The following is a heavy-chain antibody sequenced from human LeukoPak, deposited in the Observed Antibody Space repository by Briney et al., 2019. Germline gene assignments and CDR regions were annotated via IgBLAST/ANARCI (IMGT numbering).Heavy chain of an antibody. J-gene: IGHJ4*02. CDR3: VKERSRTGYSEY. CDR2: ISWNSGSI. D-gene: IGHD2-2*01. CDR1: GFTFEDYA. Sequence: GGSLRLSCAASGFTFEDYAMHWVRQAPGWGLDWVAAISWNSGSIVYADSVKGRFTISRDNAKKSLYLQMNSLRVEDTAFYYCVKERSRTGYSEYWGQGTLVTVSS. V-gene: IGHV3-9*01.